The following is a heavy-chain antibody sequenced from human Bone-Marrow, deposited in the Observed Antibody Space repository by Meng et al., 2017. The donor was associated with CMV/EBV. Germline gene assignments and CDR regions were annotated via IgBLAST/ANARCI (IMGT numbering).Heavy chain of an antibody. J-gene: IGHJ4*02. V-gene: IGHV3-53*01. CDR1: GFTVSSNY. D-gene: IGHD3-3*01. Sequence: GESLKISCAASGFTVSSNYMSWVRQAPGKGLEWVSVIYSGGSTYYADSVKGRFTISRDNSKNTLYLQMNSLRAEDTAVYYCARVDGDFWSGYFCDYWGQGTRVTGSS. CDR2: IYSGGST. CDR3: ARVDGDFWSGYFCDY.